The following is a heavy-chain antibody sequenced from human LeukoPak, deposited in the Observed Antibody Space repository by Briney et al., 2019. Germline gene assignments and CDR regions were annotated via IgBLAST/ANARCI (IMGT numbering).Heavy chain of an antibody. V-gene: IGHV7-4-1*02. CDR2: INTNTGNP. D-gene: IGHD3-16*02. J-gene: IGHJ4*02. CDR3: ARLSSPPPYYFDY. CDR1: GYTFTGYY. Sequence: ASVKVSCKASGYTFTGYYMHWVRQAPGQGLEWMGWINTNTGNPTYAQGFTGRFVFSLDTSVSTAYLQISSLKAEDTAVYYCARLSSPPPYYFDYWGQGTLVTVSS.